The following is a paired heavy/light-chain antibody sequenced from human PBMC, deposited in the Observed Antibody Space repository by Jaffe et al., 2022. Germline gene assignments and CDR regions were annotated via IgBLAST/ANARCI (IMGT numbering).Light chain of an antibody. CDR1: SSDVGSYNL. V-gene: IGLV2-23*01. CDR3: CSYAGSSTLNV. CDR2: EGS. Sequence: QSALTQPASVSGSPGQSITISCTGTSSDVGSYNLVSWYQQHPGKAPKLMIYEGSKRPSGVSNRFSGSKSGNTASLTISGLQAEDEADYYCCSYAGSSTLNVFGTGTKVTVL. J-gene: IGLJ1*01.
Heavy chain of an antibody. CDR3: ASTLLRYFDWLGRENYYYYYMDV. J-gene: IGHJ6*03. CDR1: GYSISSGYY. Sequence: QVQLQESGPGLVKPSETLSLTCAVSGYSISSGYYWGWIRQPPGKGLEWIGSIYHSGSTYYNPSLKSRVTISVDTSKNQFSLKLSSVTAADTAVYYCASTLLRYFDWLGRENYYYYYMDVWGKGTTVTVSS. V-gene: IGHV4-38-2*01. D-gene: IGHD3-9*01. CDR2: IYHSGST.